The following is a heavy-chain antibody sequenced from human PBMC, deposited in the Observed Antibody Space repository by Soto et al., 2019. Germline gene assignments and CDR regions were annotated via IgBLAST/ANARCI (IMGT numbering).Heavy chain of an antibody. V-gene: IGHV4-34*01. CDR1: SVSFGGYY. J-gene: IGHJ1*01. D-gene: IGHD2-2*02. Sequence: PSETLSLTCAVNSVSFGGYYWSWIRQPPGKGLVFIANVYHTGSTYYHPSLRGRVTMSVDTSKNQFSLKLSSVTASDTALYFCVTQKYTDPYFHDWGLGSLLTVSS. CDR2: VYHTGST. CDR3: VTQKYTDPYFHD.